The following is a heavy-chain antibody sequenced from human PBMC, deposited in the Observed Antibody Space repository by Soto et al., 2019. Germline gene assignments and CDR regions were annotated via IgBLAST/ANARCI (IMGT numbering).Heavy chain of an antibody. CDR3: AGAITMVRETPRYYYYGMDV. Sequence: LSLTCTVSGGSISSYYWSWIRQPPGKGLEWIGYIYYSGSTNYNPSLKSRVTISVDTSKNQFSLRLSSVTAADTAVYYCAGAITMVRETPRYYYYGMDVWGQGTTVTVSS. CDR1: GGSISSYY. D-gene: IGHD3-10*01. V-gene: IGHV4-59*01. CDR2: IYYSGST. J-gene: IGHJ6*02.